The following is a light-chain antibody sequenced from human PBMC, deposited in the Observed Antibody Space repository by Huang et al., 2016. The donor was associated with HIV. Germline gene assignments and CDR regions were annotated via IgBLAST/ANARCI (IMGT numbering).Light chain of an antibody. CDR2: AAA. J-gene: IGKJ2*01. CDR3: QQYNKWPPEYT. Sequence: VMMSQSPATLAASPGELVTLPCGASQSVNTNLAWYQQKPGQPASRLIYAAATRATGVHARFACSGSGTEFTLTIDSLQSDDFAVYYCQQYNKWPPEYTFGQGTRLEIK. CDR1: QSVNTN. V-gene: IGKV3-15*01.